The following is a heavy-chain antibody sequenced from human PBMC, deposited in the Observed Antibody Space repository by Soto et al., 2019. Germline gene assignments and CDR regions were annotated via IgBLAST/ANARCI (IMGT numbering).Heavy chain of an antibody. CDR2: ISSSSNYI. CDR1: GFTFSSYS. Sequence: GGSLRLPCAASGFTFSSYSMNWVRQAPGKGLEWVSSISSSSNYIYYADSVKGRFTISRDKAKNSLYLQMNSWSAENTAVYYCARSITMIEGDDAFDIWGQGIMVTVSS. D-gene: IGHD3-22*01. CDR3: ARSITMIEGDDAFDI. J-gene: IGHJ3*02. V-gene: IGHV3-21*01.